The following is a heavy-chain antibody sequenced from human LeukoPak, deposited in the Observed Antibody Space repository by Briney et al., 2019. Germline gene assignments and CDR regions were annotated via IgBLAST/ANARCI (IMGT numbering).Heavy chain of an antibody. CDR3: ARDREVGATGYYFDY. Sequence: SSETLSLTCTVSGGSISSGSYYWSWIRQPAGKGLEWIGRIYTSGSTTYNSSLKSRVTISLDTSKNHSSLRLSSVTAADTAVYYCARDREVGATGYYFDYWGQGTLVTVSS. V-gene: IGHV4-61*02. D-gene: IGHD1-26*01. CDR2: IYTSGST. CDR1: GGSISSGSYY. J-gene: IGHJ4*02.